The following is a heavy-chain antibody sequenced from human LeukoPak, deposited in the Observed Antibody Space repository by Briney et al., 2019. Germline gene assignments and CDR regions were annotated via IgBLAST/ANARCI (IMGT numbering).Heavy chain of an antibody. CDR2: ISGSGGST. D-gene: IGHD2-2*01. CDR3: ATEYCSSTSCYQPPRYYGMDV. V-gene: IGHV3-23*01. J-gene: IGHJ6*02. CDR1: GFTFSSYA. Sequence: GGSLRLSCAASGFTFSSYAMSWVRQAPGKGLEWVSVISGSGGSTYYADSVKGRFTISRDNSKNTLYLQMNSLRAEDTDVYYCATEYCSSTSCYQPPRYYGMDVWGQGTTVTVSS.